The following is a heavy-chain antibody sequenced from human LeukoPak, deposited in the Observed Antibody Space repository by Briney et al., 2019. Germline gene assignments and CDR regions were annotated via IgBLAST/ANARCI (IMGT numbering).Heavy chain of an antibody. CDR2: IYYSGST. J-gene: IGHJ5*02. D-gene: IGHD3-10*01. CDR1: GGSIGSSIYY. Sequence: SETLSLTCTVSGGSIGSSIYYWGWIRQPPGKWLEWIGSIYYSGSTSYNPSFKSRVTISVDTSKNQFSLKLSSVTAADTAVYYCARTLPLLWFGELYPNWFDPWGQGTLVTVSS. CDR3: ARTLPLLWFGELYPNWFDP. V-gene: IGHV4-39*01.